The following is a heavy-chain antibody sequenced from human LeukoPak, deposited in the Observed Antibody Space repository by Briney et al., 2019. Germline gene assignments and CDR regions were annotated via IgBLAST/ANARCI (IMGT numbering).Heavy chain of an antibody. V-gene: IGHV4-34*01. J-gene: IGHJ5*02. Sequence: SETLSLTCAVYGGSFSGYYWSWIRQPPGKGLEWIGEINHSGSTNYNPSLKSRVTISVDTSKNQFSLKLSSVTAADTAVYYCAREISHDILTGYHNWFDPWGQGTLVTVSS. CDR2: INHSGST. D-gene: IGHD3-9*01. CDR1: GGSFSGYY. CDR3: AREISHDILTGYHNWFDP.